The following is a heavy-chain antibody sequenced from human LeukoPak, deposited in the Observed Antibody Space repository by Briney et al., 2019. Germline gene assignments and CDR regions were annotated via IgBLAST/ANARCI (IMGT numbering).Heavy chain of an antibody. D-gene: IGHD4-23*01. Sequence: GRSLRLSWAASGFTFSSYAMNWVRQAPGRGLEWVSTTSGGGGSQCYAASVKGRFTIYRDNYKNSLYLEMNSLRGEDTALYYCAKDGRWEYGGNEFDYWGQGSLVTVSS. J-gene: IGHJ4*02. CDR2: TSGGGGSQ. CDR1: GFTFSSYA. V-gene: IGHV3-23*01. CDR3: AKDGRWEYGGNEFDY.